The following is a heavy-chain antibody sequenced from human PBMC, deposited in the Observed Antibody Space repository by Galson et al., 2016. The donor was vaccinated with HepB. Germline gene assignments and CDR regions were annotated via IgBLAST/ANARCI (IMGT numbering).Heavy chain of an antibody. J-gene: IGHJ5*02. CDR3: ARARYSSGLHNWFDP. D-gene: IGHD6-19*01. V-gene: IGHV4-59*01. CDR2: IYYSGST. Sequence: ETLSLTCTVSGGSISSYYWNWIRQPPGKGLEWIGYIYYSGSTNYNPSLKSRVTISVDTSKNQFSLKLSSVTAADTAVYYCARARYSSGLHNWFDPWGQGTLVTVSS. CDR1: GGSISSYY.